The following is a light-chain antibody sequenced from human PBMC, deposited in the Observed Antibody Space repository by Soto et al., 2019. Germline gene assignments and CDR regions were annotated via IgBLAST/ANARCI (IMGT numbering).Light chain of an antibody. J-gene: IGKJ4*01. Sequence: DIQMTQSPSSLSASVGDRVTITCRASQSISSYLNWYQQKPGKAPKLLIYAASSLQSGVPSRFSDSAYGTEFTLTISSLQPEDSATYYCQQSYSSPLTFGGGTKVDIK. CDR1: QSISSY. CDR2: AAS. V-gene: IGKV1-39*01. CDR3: QQSYSSPLT.